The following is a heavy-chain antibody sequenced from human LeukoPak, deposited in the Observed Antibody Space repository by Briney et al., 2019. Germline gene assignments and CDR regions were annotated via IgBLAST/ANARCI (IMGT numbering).Heavy chain of an antibody. CDR2: ISAYNGNT. CDR3: ARASMIVVSDAFDI. CDR1: GYTFASYG. Sequence: GASVKVSCKASGYTFASYGISWVRQAPGQGLEWMGWISAYNGNTNCAQKLQGRVTMTTDTSTSTAYMELRSLRSDDTAVYYCARASMIVVSDAFDIWGQGTMVTVSS. J-gene: IGHJ3*02. D-gene: IGHD3-22*01. V-gene: IGHV1-18*01.